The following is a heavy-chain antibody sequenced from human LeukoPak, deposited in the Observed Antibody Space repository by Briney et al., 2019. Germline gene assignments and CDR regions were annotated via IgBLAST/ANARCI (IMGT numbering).Heavy chain of an antibody. CDR2: IYPGDSDT. CDR1: GYSFTSYW. V-gene: IGHV5-51*01. D-gene: IGHD2-2*01. J-gene: IGHJ5*02. CDR3: ARLLWMDCSSTSCYRGYNWFDP. Sequence: GESLKISCKGSGYSFTSYWIGWVRQMPGKGLEWMGIIYPGDSDTRYSPSFQGQVTISADKSISTAYLQWSSLKASDTATYYCARLLWMDCSSTSCYRGYNWFDPWGQGTLVTVSS.